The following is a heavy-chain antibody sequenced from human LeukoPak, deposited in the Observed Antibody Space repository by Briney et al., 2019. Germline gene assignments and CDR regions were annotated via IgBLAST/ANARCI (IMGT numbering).Heavy chain of an antibody. J-gene: IGHJ3*02. CDR1: GFAFKDYA. Sequence: GGSLRLSCAASGFAFKDYAMQWVRQAPGKGLEWASAINWNGNNRGYADSVKGRFTISRDNAKNSLFLQMNSLSIEDTALYYCARDKGGPGNDALVIWGQGTMVTVSS. CDR3: ARDKGGPGNDALVI. V-gene: IGHV3-9*01. CDR2: INWNGNNR.